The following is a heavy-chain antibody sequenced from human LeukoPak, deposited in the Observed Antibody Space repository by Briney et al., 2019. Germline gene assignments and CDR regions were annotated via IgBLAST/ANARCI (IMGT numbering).Heavy chain of an antibody. V-gene: IGHV3-9*01. D-gene: IGHD6-13*01. J-gene: IGHJ4*02. CDR3: AKDIEALAAAHYYFDY. CDR2: ISWNSGSI. CDR1: GFTFSSYW. Sequence: GGSLRLSCAASGFTFSSYWMHWVRQAPGKGLEWVSGISWNSGSIGYADSVKGRFTISRDNAKNSLYLQMNSLRAEDTALYYCAKDIEALAAAHYYFDYWGQGTLVTVSS.